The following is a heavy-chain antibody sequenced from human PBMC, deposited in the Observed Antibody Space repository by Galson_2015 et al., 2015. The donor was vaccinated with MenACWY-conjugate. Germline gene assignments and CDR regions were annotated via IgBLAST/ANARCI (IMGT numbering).Heavy chain of an antibody. CDR3: ARNSVYGGLDV. D-gene: IGHD1-7*01. CDR2: IHYSGTN. V-gene: IGHV4-39*07. CDR1: GGSITSSDYY. Sequence: ETLSLTCAVSGGSITSSDYYWAWIRQPPGEGLEWIGNIHYSGTNYYNPSLNSRATISVDISKNQFYLKLSSVTAADTAVYYCARNSVYGGLDVWGQGTTVTVSS. J-gene: IGHJ6*02.